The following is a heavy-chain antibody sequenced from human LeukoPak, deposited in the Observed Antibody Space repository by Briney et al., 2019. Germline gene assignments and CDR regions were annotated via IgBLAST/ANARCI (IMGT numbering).Heavy chain of an antibody. Sequence: WASVKVFCKASGYTFTSYGISWARQAPGQGLEWMGGIIPIFGTANYAQKFQGRVTITTDESTSTAYMELSSLRSEDTAVYYCASGKVGATGGVWYGYWGQGTLVTVSS. V-gene: IGHV1-69*05. CDR3: ASGKVGATGGVWYGY. CDR2: IIPIFGTA. D-gene: IGHD1-26*01. CDR1: GYTFTSYG. J-gene: IGHJ4*02.